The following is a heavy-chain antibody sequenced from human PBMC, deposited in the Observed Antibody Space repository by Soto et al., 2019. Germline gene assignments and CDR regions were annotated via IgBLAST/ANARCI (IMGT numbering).Heavy chain of an antibody. J-gene: IGHJ5*02. D-gene: IGHD1-1*01. CDR3: AKGAGYNLYNWFDP. V-gene: IGHV3-48*01. CDR1: GFTFSTYN. Sequence: PGGSLRLSCAASGFTFSTYNMNWVRQAPGKGLEWVSYISDSSSTIHYADSVKGRFTISRDNAKNSLYLQMNSLRAEDTAVYYCAKGAGYNLYNWFDPWGQGTLVTVSS. CDR2: ISDSSSTI.